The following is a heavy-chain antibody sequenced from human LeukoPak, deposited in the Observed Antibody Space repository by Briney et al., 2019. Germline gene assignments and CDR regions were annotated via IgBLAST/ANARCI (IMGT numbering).Heavy chain of an antibody. V-gene: IGHV4-39*07. CDR1: GGSISSSSYY. CDR2: IYYSGST. Sequence: SETLSLTCTVSGGSISSSSYYWGWIRQPPGKGLEWIGSIYYSGSTYYNPSLKSRVTISIDTSKNQFSLKLTSVTAADTAVYYCARDSVGSGSYLGAFDTWGQGTMVTVSS. CDR3: ARDSVGSGSYLGAFDT. D-gene: IGHD6-19*01. J-gene: IGHJ3*02.